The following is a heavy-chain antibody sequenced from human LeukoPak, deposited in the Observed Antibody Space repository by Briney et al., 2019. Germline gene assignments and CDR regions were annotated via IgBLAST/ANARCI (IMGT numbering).Heavy chain of an antibody. J-gene: IGHJ4*02. D-gene: IGHD2-21*02. CDR3: AGEGEYGDSYY. CDR1: GDSISSDAYY. CDR2: IYRGRT. Sequence: SETLSLTCAVSGDSISSDAYYWNWIPQAPGKGPEWIANIYRGRTRLNPSLTSRVTISLDMSKRQVSLKLTSVTAADTAIYYCAGEGEYGDSYYWGQGTRVIVSA. V-gene: IGHV4-30-2*01.